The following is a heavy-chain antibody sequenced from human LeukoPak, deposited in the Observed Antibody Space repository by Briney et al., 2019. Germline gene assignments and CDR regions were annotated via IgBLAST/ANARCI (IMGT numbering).Heavy chain of an antibody. D-gene: IGHD1-26*01. J-gene: IGHJ4*02. CDR1: GFIFSSYA. V-gene: IGHV3-23*01. CDR3: AKGSPYSGSYYGFDY. CDR2: FSGSGGST. Sequence: GGSLSLSCAASGFIFSSYAMIWARQASGKGLEWVSAFSGSGGSTYYADSVKGRFTISRDNSKSTLYLQMNSLGAEDTALYCCAKGSPYSGSYYGFDYWGQGTLVTVSS.